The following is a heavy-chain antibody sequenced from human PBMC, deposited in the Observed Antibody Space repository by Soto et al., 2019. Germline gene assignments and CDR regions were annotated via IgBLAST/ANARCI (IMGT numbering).Heavy chain of an antibody. D-gene: IGHD2-15*01. Sequence: SETLSLTCAVYGGSFSGYYWSWIRQPPGKGLEWIGEINHSGRTNYNPSLKSRVTISVDRSKNQFSLKLSSVTAADTSVYYCARDGGSGASLDMWRPGTMVTVSS. CDR2: INHSGRT. V-gene: IGHV4-34*01. J-gene: IGHJ3*02. CDR1: GGSFSGYY. CDR3: ARDGGSGASLDM.